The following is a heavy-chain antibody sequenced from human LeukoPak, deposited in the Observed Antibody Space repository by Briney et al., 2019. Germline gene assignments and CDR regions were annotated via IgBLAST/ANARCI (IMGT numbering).Heavy chain of an antibody. CDR1: GFTFSSYG. V-gene: IGHV3-30*18. D-gene: IGHD3-16*02. J-gene: IGHJ4*02. CDR3: AKSIGVIVDY. Sequence: GRSLRLSCAASGFTFSSYGMHWVRQAPGKGLEWVAVISYDGSNKYYADSVKGRFTISRDNSKNTLYLQMNSLRAEDTAVYYCAKSIGVIVDYWGQGTLVTVSS. CDR2: ISYDGSNK.